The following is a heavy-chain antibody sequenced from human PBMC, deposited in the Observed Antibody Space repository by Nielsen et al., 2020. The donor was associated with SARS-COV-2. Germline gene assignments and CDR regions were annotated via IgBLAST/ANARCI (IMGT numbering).Heavy chain of an antibody. CDR1: GASINNYY. Sequence: SETLSLTCTVSGASINNYYWTWIRQPAGKGLEWLGRIQTSGGTNYNPSLKSRVTMSLDTSKNQFSLNLNSVTAADTAVYYCARGAWLDPWGQGTLVSVSS. CDR2: IQTSGGT. D-gene: IGHD1-26*01. V-gene: IGHV4-4*07. J-gene: IGHJ5*02. CDR3: ARGAWLDP.